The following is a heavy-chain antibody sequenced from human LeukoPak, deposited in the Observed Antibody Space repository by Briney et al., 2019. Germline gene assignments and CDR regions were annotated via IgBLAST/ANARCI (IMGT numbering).Heavy chain of an antibody. V-gene: IGHV4-59*11. Sequence: SETLSLTCTVSGVSISSHYWSWIRQPPGKGLEWIGYIYYSGSTNYNPSLKSRVTISVDTSKNQFSLKLSSVTAADTAVYYCARYSSSWPNWFDPWGQGTLVTVSS. CDR2: IYYSGST. CDR1: GVSISSHY. J-gene: IGHJ5*02. CDR3: ARYSSSWPNWFDP. D-gene: IGHD6-13*01.